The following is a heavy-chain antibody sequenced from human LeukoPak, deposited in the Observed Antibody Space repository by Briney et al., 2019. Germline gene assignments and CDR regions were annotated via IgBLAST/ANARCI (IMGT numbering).Heavy chain of an antibody. V-gene: IGHV1-69*05. CDR2: IIPIFGTA. Sequence: GASVKVSCKASGGTFSSYAISWVRQAPGQGLEWMGRIIPIFGTANYAQKFQGRVTITTDESTSTAYMELSSLRSEDTAVYYCAREAYSSGWFLFDYWGQGTLVTVSS. CDR1: GGTFSSYA. J-gene: IGHJ4*02. D-gene: IGHD6-19*01. CDR3: AREAYSSGWFLFDY.